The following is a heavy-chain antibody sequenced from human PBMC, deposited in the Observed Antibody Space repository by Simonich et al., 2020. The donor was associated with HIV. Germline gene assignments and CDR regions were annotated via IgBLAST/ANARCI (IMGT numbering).Heavy chain of an antibody. D-gene: IGHD7-27*01. CDR1: GYSFTNYW. CDR2: IYPGDSDT. V-gene: IGHV5-51*03. CDR3: AKSNGNWFDP. J-gene: IGHJ5*02. Sequence: EVQLVQSGAEVKKPGESLKISCKGSGYSFTNYWIAWVRQRPGKGLELMGIIYPGDSDTTYSPSFQGQVTISADKSITPAYLQWSSLKASDTAMYYCAKSNGNWFDPWGQGSLVTVSS.